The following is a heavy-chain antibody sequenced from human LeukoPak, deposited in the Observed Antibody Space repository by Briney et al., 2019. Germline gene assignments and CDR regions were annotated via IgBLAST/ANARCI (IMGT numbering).Heavy chain of an antibody. V-gene: IGHV3-53*01. J-gene: IGHJ4*02. CDR3: AREAAAGYFDY. CDR1: GFTVSSNY. Sequence: GGSLRLSCAASGFTVSSNYMSWVRQALGKGLEWVSVIYSGGSTYYADSVKGRFTISRDNSKNTLYLQMNSLRAEDTAVYYCAREAAAGYFDYWGQGTLVTVSS. D-gene: IGHD6-13*01. CDR2: IYSGGST.